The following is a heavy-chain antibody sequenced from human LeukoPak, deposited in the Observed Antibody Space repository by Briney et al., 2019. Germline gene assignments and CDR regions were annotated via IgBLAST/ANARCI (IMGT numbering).Heavy chain of an antibody. CDR1: GGSISSSSYY. J-gene: IGHJ5*02. CDR2: IYYSGST. V-gene: IGHV4-39*01. CDR3: ARGPWFDP. Sequence: PSETLSLTCTVSGGSISSSSYYWGWIRQPPGKGLERIGSIYYSGSTYYNPSLKSRVTISVDTSKSQFFLKLSSVTAADTAVYYCARGPWFDPWGQGTLVTVSS.